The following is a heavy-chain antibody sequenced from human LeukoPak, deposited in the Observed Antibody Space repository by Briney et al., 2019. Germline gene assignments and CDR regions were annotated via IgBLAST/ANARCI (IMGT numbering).Heavy chain of an antibody. CDR3: AKDRREALGLLWFGVGPTYYYYYYMDV. CDR2: ISSSGSTI. Sequence: GGSLRLSCAASGFTFSSYEMNWVRQAPGKGLEWVSYISSSGSTIYYADSVKGRFTISRDNAKNSLYLQMNSLRAEDTAVYYCAKDRREALGLLWFGVGPTYYYYYYMDVWGKGTTVTISS. V-gene: IGHV3-48*03. J-gene: IGHJ6*03. CDR1: GFTFSSYE. D-gene: IGHD3-10*01.